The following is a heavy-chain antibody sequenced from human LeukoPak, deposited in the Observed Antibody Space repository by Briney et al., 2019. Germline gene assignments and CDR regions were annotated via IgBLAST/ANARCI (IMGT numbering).Heavy chain of an antibody. CDR2: VYYSGNT. V-gene: IGHV4-38-2*01. CDR1: GYSINNGYV. J-gene: IGHJ4*02. CDR3: ARSHGLGTSGKPFDL. D-gene: IGHD2-15*01. Sequence: SETLSLTCDVSGYSINNGYVWGWIRQAPGKGLEWIGSVYYSGNTFYNPSLKSRVSITEDTSRSQFSLRLSSVTASDAALYYCARSHGLGTSGKPFDLWGQGTLVTVSS.